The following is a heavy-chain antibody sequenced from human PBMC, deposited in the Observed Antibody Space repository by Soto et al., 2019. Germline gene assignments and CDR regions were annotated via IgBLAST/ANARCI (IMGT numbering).Heavy chain of an antibody. CDR2: IYYSGST. CDR1: GGSISSGDYY. D-gene: IGHD2-2*01. Sequence: SETLSLTCTASGGSISSGDYYWSWIRQPPGKGLEWIGYIYYSGSTYYNPSLKSRVTISVDTSKNQFSLKLSSVTAADTAVYYCAREGYCSSTSCPLTYYYYGMDVWGQGTTVTVSS. V-gene: IGHV4-30-4*01. CDR3: AREGYCSSTSCPLTYYYYGMDV. J-gene: IGHJ6*02.